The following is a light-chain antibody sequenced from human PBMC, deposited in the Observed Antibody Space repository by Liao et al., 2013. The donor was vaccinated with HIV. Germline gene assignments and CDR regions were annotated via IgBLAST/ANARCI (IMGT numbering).Light chain of an antibody. CDR1: KLGDKY. CDR2: QDS. J-gene: IGLJ2*01. Sequence: SYELTQAPSVSVSPGQSATITCSGDKLGDKYVSWYQQKPGQSPVLVIFQDSKRPSGVPGRFSGSNSENTATLTISGVEPGDEADYYCQTWDSDADSDHLVFGGGTKLTVL. CDR3: QTWDSDADSDHLV. V-gene: IGLV3-1*01.